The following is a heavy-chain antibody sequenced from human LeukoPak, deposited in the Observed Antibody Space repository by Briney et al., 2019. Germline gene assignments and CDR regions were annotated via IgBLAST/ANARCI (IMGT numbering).Heavy chain of an antibody. V-gene: IGHV3-33*06. CDR1: GFTFSSYG. D-gene: IGHD3-22*01. Sequence: GGSLRLSCAASGFTFSSYGMHWVRQAPGKGLEWVAVIWYDGSNKYYADSVKGRLTISRDNSKNTLYLQMNSLRAEDTAVYYCAKDNSYYDSSGYYIDYWGQGTLVTVSS. CDR3: AKDNSYYDSSGYYIDY. J-gene: IGHJ4*02. CDR2: IWYDGSNK.